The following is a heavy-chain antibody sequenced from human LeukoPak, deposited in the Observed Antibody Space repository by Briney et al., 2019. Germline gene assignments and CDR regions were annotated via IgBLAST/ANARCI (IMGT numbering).Heavy chain of an antibody. V-gene: IGHV3-48*01. CDR2: ISSSSSTI. CDR3: AKDWADIVVVPAAGFDY. Sequence: GGSLRLSCAASGFTFSSYSMNWVRQAPGKGLEWVSYISSSSSTIYYADSVKGRFTISRDNSKNTLYLQMNSLRAEDTAVYYCAKDWADIVVVPAAGFDYWGQGTLVTVSS. CDR1: GFTFSSYS. D-gene: IGHD2-2*01. J-gene: IGHJ4*02.